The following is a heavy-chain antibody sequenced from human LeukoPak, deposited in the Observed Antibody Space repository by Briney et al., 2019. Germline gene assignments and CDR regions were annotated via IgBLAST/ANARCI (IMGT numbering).Heavy chain of an antibody. CDR2: ISSSGSTI. CDR3: ARGATDTTRWFDP. V-gene: IGHV3-11*04. D-gene: IGHD1-7*01. Sequence: PGGSLRLSCAASGFTFSNAWMSWVRQAPGKGLEWVSYISSSGSTIYYADSVKGRFTISRDNAKNSLYLQMNGLRADDTATYYCARGATDTTRWFDPWGQGTLVTVSS. CDR1: GFTFSNAW. J-gene: IGHJ5*02.